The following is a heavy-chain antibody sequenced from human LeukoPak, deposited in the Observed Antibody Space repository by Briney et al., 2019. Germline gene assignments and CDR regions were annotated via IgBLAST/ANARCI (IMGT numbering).Heavy chain of an antibody. CDR3: ANDGAAARD. J-gene: IGHJ4*02. CDR1: GFTFSSYA. V-gene: IGHV3-23*01. Sequence: EPGGSLRLSCAASGFTFSSYAMSWVRQAPGKGLEWVSAISGSGGSTYYADSVKGRFTISRDNSKNTLYLQVNSLRAEDTAVYYCANDGAAARDWGQGTLVTVSS. D-gene: IGHD6-13*01. CDR2: ISGSGGST.